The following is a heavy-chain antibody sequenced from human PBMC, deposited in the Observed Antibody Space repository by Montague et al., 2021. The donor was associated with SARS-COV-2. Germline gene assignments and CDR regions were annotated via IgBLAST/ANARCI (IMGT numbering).Heavy chain of an antibody. Sequence: SLRLSCAASGFSFSGYYIHWVRQAPGKGLVWVSRINPDGKKIYYADFAKGRFTISRDNAKNTAYLQINGLRGDDTAVYYCGRGLNPGMGEGDHWGQGTLVTVSS. D-gene: IGHD3-16*01. J-gene: IGHJ4*02. CDR1: GFSFSGYY. CDR2: INPDGKKI. CDR3: GRGLNPGMGEGDH. V-gene: IGHV3-74*01.